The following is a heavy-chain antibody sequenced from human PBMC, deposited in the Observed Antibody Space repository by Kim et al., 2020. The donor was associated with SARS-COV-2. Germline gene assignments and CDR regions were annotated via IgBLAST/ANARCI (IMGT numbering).Heavy chain of an antibody. CDR1: GFTFSSYS. CDR3: ARDRGYYYDSSGYFADAFDI. J-gene: IGHJ3*02. D-gene: IGHD3-22*01. Sequence: GGSLRLSCAASGFTFSSYSMNWVRQAPGKGLEWVSSISSSSSYIYYADSVKGRFTISRDNAKNSLYLQMNSLRAEDTAVYYCARDRGYYYDSSGYFADAFDIWGQGTMVTVSS. V-gene: IGHV3-21*01. CDR2: ISSSSSYI.